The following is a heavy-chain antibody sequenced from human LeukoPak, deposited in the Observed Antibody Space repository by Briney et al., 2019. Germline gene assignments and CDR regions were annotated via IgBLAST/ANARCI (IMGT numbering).Heavy chain of an antibody. CDR3: AKDIVVVPAAITYYYYYYGMDV. V-gene: IGHV3-30*18. D-gene: IGHD2-2*01. CDR1: GFTFSSYV. CDR2: ISYDGSNK. J-gene: IGHJ6*02. Sequence: GGSLRLSCAASGFTFSSYVMHWVRQAPGKGLEWVAVISYDGSNKYYADSVKGRFTISRDNSKNTLYLQMNSLRAEDTAVYYCAKDIVVVPAAITYYYYYYGMDVWGQGTTVTVSS.